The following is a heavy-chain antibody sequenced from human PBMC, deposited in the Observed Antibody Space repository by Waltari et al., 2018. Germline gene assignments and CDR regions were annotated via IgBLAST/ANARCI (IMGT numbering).Heavy chain of an antibody. Sequence: QVQLQESGPGLVKPSETLSLTCTVSGGSISSYYWSWIRQPAGKGLEWIWLIYTGRSPNYNPSLKSLVTSSVDTSNNQFSLKLSSVTAADTAVYYCARVTLQDPSWFDPWGQGTLVTVSS. D-gene: IGHD2-15*01. CDR2: IYTGRSP. CDR1: GGSISSYY. CDR3: ARVTLQDPSWFDP. V-gene: IGHV4-4*07. J-gene: IGHJ5*02.